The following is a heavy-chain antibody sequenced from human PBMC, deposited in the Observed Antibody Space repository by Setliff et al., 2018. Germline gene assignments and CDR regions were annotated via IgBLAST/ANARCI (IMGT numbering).Heavy chain of an antibody. D-gene: IGHD3-3*01. Sequence: SETLSLTCTVSGGSISSSSYYWGWIRQPPGKGLEWIGSIYYSGSTYDNPSLKSRVTISVDTSKNQLALKLTSVTAADTAVYYCARGRGDYDFWSGYCNYYYMDVWGKGTTVTVSS. CDR3: ARGRGDYDFWSGYCNYYYMDV. CDR2: IYYSGST. CDR1: GGSISSSSYY. J-gene: IGHJ6*03. V-gene: IGHV4-39*01.